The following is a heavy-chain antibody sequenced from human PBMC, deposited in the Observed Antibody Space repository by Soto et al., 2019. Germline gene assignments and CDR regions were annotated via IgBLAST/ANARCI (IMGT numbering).Heavy chain of an antibody. CDR1: GGSFSGYY. CDR3: ACRGSGQRGSN. Sequence: QVQLQQWCAGLLKPSETLSLTCAVYGGSFSGYYWSWIRQPPGKGLEWIGEINHSGSTNYNPSLKSRVTISVDTSKNQFSLKLSSVTAADTAVYYCACRGSGQRGSNWGQGTLVTVSS. CDR2: INHSGST. V-gene: IGHV4-34*01. D-gene: IGHD3-10*01. J-gene: IGHJ4*02.